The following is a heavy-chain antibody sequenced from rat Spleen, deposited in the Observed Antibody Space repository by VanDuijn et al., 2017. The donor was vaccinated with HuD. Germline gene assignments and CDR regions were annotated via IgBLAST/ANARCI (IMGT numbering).Heavy chain of an antibody. CDR3: TCNFDY. V-gene: IGHV6-8*01. Sequence: EVQLVETGGSLVQPGKSLKLTCATSGFTFSNAWMHWVRQSPEKQLEWVAQIKAKSNNYATYYAESVKGRFTISRDDSKRNIYLQMNILKEEDTAIYYCTCNFDYWGQGVMVTVSS. CDR1: GFTFSNAW. J-gene: IGHJ2*01. CDR2: IKAKSNNYAT.